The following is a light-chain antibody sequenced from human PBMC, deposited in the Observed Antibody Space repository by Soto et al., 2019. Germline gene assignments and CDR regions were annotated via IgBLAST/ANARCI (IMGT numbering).Light chain of an antibody. V-gene: IGKV3-15*01. J-gene: IGKJ2*02. CDR3: QQYNNWPPTRT. CDR1: QSVSSN. CDR2: GAS. Sequence: EIVMTQSPATLSVSPVERATLSCRASQSVSSNLAWYQQKPGQAPRLLIYGASTRATGIPARFSGSGSGTEFTLTISSLQSEDFAVYYCQQYNNWPPTRTFGQGTKMEIK.